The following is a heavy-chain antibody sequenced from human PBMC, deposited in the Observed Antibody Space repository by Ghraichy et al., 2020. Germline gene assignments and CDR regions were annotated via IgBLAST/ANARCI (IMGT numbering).Heavy chain of an antibody. CDR2: IDRRSSAI. J-gene: IGHJ4*02. CDR3: ARYGSGSNLQDPFDY. D-gene: IGHD3-10*01. CDR1: GFSLSDHS. V-gene: IGHV3-48*01. Sequence: GGSLRLSCVASGFSLSDHSMNWVRQAPGKGLEWISYIDRRSSAIYYADSVKGRLTISRDNAKNSLFLQMNSLTAEDTAVYYGARYGSGSNLQDPFDYWGQGTLVTVSS.